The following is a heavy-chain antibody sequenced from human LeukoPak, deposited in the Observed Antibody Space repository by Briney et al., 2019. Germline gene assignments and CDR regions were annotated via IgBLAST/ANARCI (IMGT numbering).Heavy chain of an antibody. V-gene: IGHV3-53*01. D-gene: IGHD3-10*01. Sequence: GGSRRLSCVASGLTVRYNYMTWVRQAPGQGLEWLSLISSGGSPYYADSVKGRFTISRDNSKNTMYLQMNSLRAEDTAVYYCARGPYGSGSYYWGQGTLVTVSS. J-gene: IGHJ4*02. CDR2: ISSGGSP. CDR3: ARGPYGSGSYY. CDR1: GLTVRYNY.